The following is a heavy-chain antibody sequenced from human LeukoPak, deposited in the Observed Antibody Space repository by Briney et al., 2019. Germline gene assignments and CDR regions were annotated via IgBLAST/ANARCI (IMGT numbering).Heavy chain of an antibody. CDR1: GFTFSIYW. CDR2: IKQDGSEK. V-gene: IGHV3-7*01. D-gene: IGHD3-3*01. Sequence: PGGSLRLSCAASGFTFSIYWMTWVRQAPGKGLEWVANIKQDGSEKYYVDSVKGRFTISRDNAKNSLYLQMNSLRAEDTAVYYCARDQSDFWSIGYYYMDVWGKGTTVTVSS. CDR3: ARDQSDFWSIGYYYMDV. J-gene: IGHJ6*03.